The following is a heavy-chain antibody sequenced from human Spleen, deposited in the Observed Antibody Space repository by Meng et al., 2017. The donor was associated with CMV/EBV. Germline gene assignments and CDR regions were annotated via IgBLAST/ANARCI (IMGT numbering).Heavy chain of an antibody. CDR1: FSTVT. D-gene: IGHD2-8*01. CDR3: ARDPKYIVLKVYAMSYFDY. Sequence: FSTVTMHWVRQGPGKGLEWVADISFNGNKEYYASSMKGRFTISRDNSKNTLYLQMNSLRPEDTAVYYCARDPKYIVLKVYAMSYFDYWGQGTLVTVSS. V-gene: IGHV3-30*04. J-gene: IGHJ4*02. CDR2: ISFNGNKE.